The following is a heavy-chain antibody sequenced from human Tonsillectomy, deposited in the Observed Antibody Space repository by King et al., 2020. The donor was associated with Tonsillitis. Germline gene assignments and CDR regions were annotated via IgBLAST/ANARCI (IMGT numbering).Heavy chain of an antibody. D-gene: IGHD3-3*01. V-gene: IGHV4-34*01. CDR1: GGSFSGYY. Sequence: VQLQQWGAGLLKPSEPLSLPCAVYGGSFSGYYWSWLRQPPGKGLEWIGEINHSGSTNYNPSLKSRVTISVDTSKNQFSLKLSSVTAADTAVYYCARGRYDFWSGYSGWFDPWGQGTLVTVSS. J-gene: IGHJ5*02. CDR2: INHSGST. CDR3: ARGRYDFWSGYSGWFDP.